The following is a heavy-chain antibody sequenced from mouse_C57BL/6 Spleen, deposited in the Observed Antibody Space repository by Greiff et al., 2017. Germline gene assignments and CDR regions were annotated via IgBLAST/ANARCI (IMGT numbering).Heavy chain of an antibody. CDR3: ARDDDGYLPFDY. CDR1: GFTFSSYA. V-gene: IGHV5-4*01. Sequence: EVKLMESGGGLVKPGGSLKLSCAASGFTFSSYAMSWVRQTPEKRLEWVATISDGGSYTYYPDNVKGRFTISRDNAKNNLYLQMSHLKSEDTAMYYCARDDDGYLPFDYWGQGTTLTVSS. D-gene: IGHD2-3*01. J-gene: IGHJ2*01. CDR2: ISDGGSYT.